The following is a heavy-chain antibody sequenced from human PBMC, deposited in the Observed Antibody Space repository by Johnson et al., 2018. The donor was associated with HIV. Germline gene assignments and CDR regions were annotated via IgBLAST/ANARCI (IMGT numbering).Heavy chain of an antibody. V-gene: IGHV3-30*14. J-gene: IGHJ3*02. CDR3: ARDRCSSTSCIDAFDI. CDR2: ISYDGSNK. CDR1: AFTFRSYS. Sequence: QVQLVESGGGVVQPGRSLRLSCAASAFTFRSYSMHWVRQAPGKGLEWVAVISYDGSNKYYADSVKGRFTISRDNSKNTLYLQMNSLRAGDTAVYYCARDRCSSTSCIDAFDIWGQGTMVTVSS. D-gene: IGHD2-2*01.